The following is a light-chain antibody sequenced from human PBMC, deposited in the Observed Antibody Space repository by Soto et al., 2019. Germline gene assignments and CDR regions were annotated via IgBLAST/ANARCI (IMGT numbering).Light chain of an antibody. V-gene: IGLV1-44*01. J-gene: IGLJ2*01. CDR1: SFNIGSNT. CDR2: SNN. Sequence: QSVLTQPPSASGTPGQRVTISCSGSSFNIGSNTVNWYQQLPGTAPKLLIYSNNQRPSGVPDRFSGSKSGTSASLAISGLQSKDEADYYCAAWDDSLNGPVFGGGTKLTVL. CDR3: AAWDDSLNGPV.